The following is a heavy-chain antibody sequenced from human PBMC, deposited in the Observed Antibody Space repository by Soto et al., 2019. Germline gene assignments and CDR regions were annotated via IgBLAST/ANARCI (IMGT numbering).Heavy chain of an antibody. Sequence: TLSLTCTVSGGSISSYYWSWIRQPPGKGLEWIAYIYYSGSTNYNPSLKSRVTISVDTSKNQFSLKLSSVTAADTAVYYCARLVKIGYFDYWGQGTLVTVSS. CDR3: ARLVKIGYFDY. J-gene: IGHJ4*02. V-gene: IGHV4-59*01. CDR2: IYYSGST. CDR1: GGSISSYY.